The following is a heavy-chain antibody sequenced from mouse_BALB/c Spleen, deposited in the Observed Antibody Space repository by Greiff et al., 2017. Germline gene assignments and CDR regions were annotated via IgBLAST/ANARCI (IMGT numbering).Heavy chain of an antibody. CDR3: AKLGVRRSWFAY. J-gene: IGHJ3*01. Sequence: EVKLQESGAELVKPGASVKLSCTASGFNIKDTYMHWVKQRPEQGLEWIGRIDPANGNTKYDPKFQGKATITADTSSNTAYLQLSSLTSEDTAVYYCAKLGVRRSWFAYWGQGTLVTVSA. CDR1: GFNIKDTY. CDR2: IDPANGNT. V-gene: IGHV14-3*02. D-gene: IGHD2-14*01.